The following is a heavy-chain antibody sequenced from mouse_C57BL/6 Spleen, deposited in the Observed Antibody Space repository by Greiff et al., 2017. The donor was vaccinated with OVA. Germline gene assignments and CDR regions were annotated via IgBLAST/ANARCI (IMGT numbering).Heavy chain of an antibody. J-gene: IGHJ1*03. Sequence: EVQLQQSGTVLARPGASVKMSCKTSGYTFTRYWMHWVKQRPGQGLEWIGAIYPGNSDTSYNQKFKGKAKLTAVTSASTAYMELSSLTNEDSAVYYCTRNPNYYGSSYWYFDVWGTGTTVTVSS. D-gene: IGHD1-1*01. CDR1: GYTFTRYW. CDR2: IYPGNSDT. CDR3: TRNPNYYGSSYWYFDV. V-gene: IGHV1-5*01.